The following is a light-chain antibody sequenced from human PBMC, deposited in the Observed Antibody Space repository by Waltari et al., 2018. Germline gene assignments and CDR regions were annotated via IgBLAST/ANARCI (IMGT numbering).Light chain of an antibody. CDR2: LGS. CDR1: QSLLHRDGYNY. V-gene: IGKV2-28*01. J-gene: IGKJ1*01. CDR3: MQALRTWT. Sequence: DIVMTQSPVSLPVTPGEPASISCRFSQSLLHRDGYNYVDWYLPKPGQSPQLLIYLGSNRASGVPDRFSGSGSGTDFTLKISRVEAEDVGVYYCMQALRTWTFGQGTKVEIK.